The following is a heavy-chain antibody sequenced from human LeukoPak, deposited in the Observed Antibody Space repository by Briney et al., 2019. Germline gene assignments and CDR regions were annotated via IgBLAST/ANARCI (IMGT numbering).Heavy chain of an antibody. CDR2: IYSGGST. CDR3: ARSYSSGWYIFDY. J-gene: IGHJ4*02. V-gene: IGHV3-53*01. D-gene: IGHD6-19*01. Sequence: QTGGSLRLSCAASGFTVSSNYMSWVRQAPGKGLEWVSVIYSGGSTYYADSVKGRFTISRDNSENTLYLQMNSLRAEDTAVYYCARSYSSGWYIFDYWGQGTLVTVSS. CDR1: GFTVSSNY.